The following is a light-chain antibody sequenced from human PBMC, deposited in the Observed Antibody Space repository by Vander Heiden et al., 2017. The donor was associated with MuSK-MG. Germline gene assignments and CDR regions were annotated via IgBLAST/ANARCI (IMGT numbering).Light chain of an antibody. Sequence: DIQMTQSPSSLSASVGDRVTITCRASQIISSYLNWYQLSPGKAPKLLIYAASTLESGVPSRFSGSGSGTDFTLTISSLQPEDFATYYCQQSYSTHSFGQGTKVEIK. CDR1: QIISSY. CDR3: QQSYSTHS. V-gene: IGKV1-39*01. CDR2: AAS. J-gene: IGKJ1*01.